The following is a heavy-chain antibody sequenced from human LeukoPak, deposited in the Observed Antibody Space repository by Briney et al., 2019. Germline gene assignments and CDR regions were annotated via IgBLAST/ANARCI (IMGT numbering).Heavy chain of an antibody. CDR3: ARAGGYGGSLAY. Sequence: KPSETLALTCTGPGGSLSSFYWRWIRPPPGKGLEWIGYLYYSGSTNYNPSLKSRVTISVDTSKNQFSLKLSSVTAADTAVYYCARAGGYGGSLAYWGQGALVTVSS. J-gene: IGHJ4*02. CDR1: GGSLSSFY. CDR2: LYYSGST. D-gene: IGHD5-18*01. V-gene: IGHV4-59*01.